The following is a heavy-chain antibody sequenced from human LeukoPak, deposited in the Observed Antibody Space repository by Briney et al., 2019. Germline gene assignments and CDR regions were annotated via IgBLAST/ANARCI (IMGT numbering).Heavy chain of an antibody. CDR3: VRDHGSGSFNYYFDY. Sequence: GESLRLSCAASGFTFRSYCMHWVRQAPGKGLVWVSRINSDGSSTSADSVKGRFTISRDNAKNTLYLQMNSLRVEDTAVYYCVRDHGSGSFNYYFDYWGQGTLVTVSS. CDR2: INSDGSST. V-gene: IGHV3-74*01. J-gene: IGHJ4*02. CDR1: GFTFRSYC. D-gene: IGHD3-10*01.